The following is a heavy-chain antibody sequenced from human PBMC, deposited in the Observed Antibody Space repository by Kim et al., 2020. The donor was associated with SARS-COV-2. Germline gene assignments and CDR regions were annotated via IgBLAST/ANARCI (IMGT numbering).Heavy chain of an antibody. D-gene: IGHD3-22*01. J-gene: IGHJ3*02. CDR3: ARQGNYYDSSGYSLVYAFAI. CDR2: IDPSDSYT. Sequence: GESLKISCKGSGYSFTSYWISLVRQMPGKGLEWMGRIDPSDSYTNYSPSFQGHVTISADKSISTAYRQWSSLKASDTAMYYCARQGNYYDSSGYSLVYAFAIWGQGTMVTVSS. CDR1: GYSFTSYW. V-gene: IGHV5-10-1*01.